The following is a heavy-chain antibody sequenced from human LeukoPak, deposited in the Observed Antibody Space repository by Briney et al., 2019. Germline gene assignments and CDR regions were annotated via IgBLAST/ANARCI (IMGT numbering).Heavy chain of an antibody. CDR3: ARVFWTRLYSSGWYGDGWFDP. V-gene: IGHV1-69*06. D-gene: IGHD6-19*01. CDR1: GGTFSSYA. CDR2: IIPIFGTA. J-gene: IGHJ5*02. Sequence: SVKVSCKASGGTFSSYAISWVRQAPGQGLEWMGGIIPIFGTANYAQKFQGRVTITADKSTSTAYMELSSLRSEDTAVYYCARVFWTRLYSSGWYGDGWFDPWGQGTLVTVSS.